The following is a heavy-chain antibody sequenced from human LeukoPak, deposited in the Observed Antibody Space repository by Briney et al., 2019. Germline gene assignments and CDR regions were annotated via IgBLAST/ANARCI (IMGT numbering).Heavy chain of an antibody. V-gene: IGHV3-13*01. CDR2: IGTAGDT. CDR3: ARDGHLDAFDI. J-gene: IGHJ3*02. Sequence: GGSLRLSCAASGFTFSSYDMHWVRQATGKGLEWVSAIGTAGDTYYPGSVKGRFTISRENAKNSLYLQMNSLRAGDTAVYYCARDGHLDAFDIWGQGIMVTVSS. CDR1: GFTFSSYD.